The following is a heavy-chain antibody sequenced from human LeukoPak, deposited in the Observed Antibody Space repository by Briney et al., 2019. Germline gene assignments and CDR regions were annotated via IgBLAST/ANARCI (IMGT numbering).Heavy chain of an antibody. D-gene: IGHD3-3*01. Sequence: GGSLRLSCAASGFTFSSYAMSWVRQAPGKGLEWVSAISGSGGSTYYADSVKGRFTISRNNSKNTLYLQMNSLRAEDTAVYYCAKDRRRITIFGVVTGRGYYFDYWGQGTLVTVSS. V-gene: IGHV3-23*01. CDR1: GFTFSSYA. CDR3: AKDRRRITIFGVVTGRGYYFDY. CDR2: ISGSGGST. J-gene: IGHJ4*02.